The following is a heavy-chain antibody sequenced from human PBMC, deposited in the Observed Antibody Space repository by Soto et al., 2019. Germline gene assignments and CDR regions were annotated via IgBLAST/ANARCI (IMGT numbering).Heavy chain of an antibody. V-gene: IGHV4-4*01. D-gene: IGHD2-8*01. J-gene: IGHJ4*02. CDR3: ARLVYDTRLNYMYFDF. CDR1: GVSISSGDW. CDR2: IFHDGTA. Sequence: LSLTCAVSGVSISSGDWWTWVRQTPQRGLEYIGEIFHDGTANYYPSFERRVAISVDTSKNQFSLKLTSVTAADTAIYFCARLVYDTRLNYMYFDFWGQGALVTVSS.